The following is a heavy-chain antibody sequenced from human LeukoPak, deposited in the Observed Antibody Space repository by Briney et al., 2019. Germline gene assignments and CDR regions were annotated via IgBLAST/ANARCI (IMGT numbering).Heavy chain of an antibody. Sequence: GGSLRLSGAASGFTFSSYSMNWVRQAPGKGLLWVSRINSDGSSTSNADSVKGRFTISRDNAKNTLYLQMNSLRAEDTAVYYCARETNWGPDYWGQGTLVTVSS. CDR2: INSDGSST. CDR1: GFTFSSYS. V-gene: IGHV3-74*01. CDR3: ARETNWGPDY. J-gene: IGHJ4*02. D-gene: IGHD7-27*01.